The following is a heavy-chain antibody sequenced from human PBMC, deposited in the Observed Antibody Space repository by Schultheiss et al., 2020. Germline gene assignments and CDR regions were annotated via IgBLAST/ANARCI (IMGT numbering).Heavy chain of an antibody. D-gene: IGHD3-10*01. J-gene: IGHJ4*02. CDR2: ISGCGGST. V-gene: IGHV3-23*01. CDR3: AKPSTITMVRGVLNPFDY. CDR1: GFTFSSYA. Sequence: GGSLRLSCAASGFTFSSYAMSWVRQAPGKGLEWVSAISGCGGSTYYADSVKGRFTISRDNSKNTLYLKMNSLRAEDTAVYYCAKPSTITMVRGVLNPFDYWGQGTLVTVSS.